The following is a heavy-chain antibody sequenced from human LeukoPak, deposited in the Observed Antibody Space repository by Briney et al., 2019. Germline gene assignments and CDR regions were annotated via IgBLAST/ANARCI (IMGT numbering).Heavy chain of an antibody. CDR1: GYTFTSYD. V-gene: IGHV1-69*13. CDR2: IIPIFGTA. D-gene: IGHD5-12*01. CDR3: AREDSDVADIVATIVHPYFDY. Sequence: ASVKVSCKASGYTFTSYDINWVRQATGQGLEWMGGIIPIFGTANYAQKFQGRVTITADESTSTAYMELRSLRSDDTAVYYCAREDSDVADIVATIVHPYFDYWGQGTLVTVSS. J-gene: IGHJ4*02.